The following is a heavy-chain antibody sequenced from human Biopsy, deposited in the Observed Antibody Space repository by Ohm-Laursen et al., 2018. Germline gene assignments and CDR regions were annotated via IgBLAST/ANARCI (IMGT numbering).Heavy chain of an antibody. J-gene: IGHJ4*02. CDR2: INSVGTI. D-gene: IGHD3-16*01. V-gene: IGHV3-11*01. CDR1: GFIFSDYY. CDR3: ARCVGIMAAPIDY. Sequence: SLRLSCTASGFIFSDYYMSWIRQAPGKGLEWVSNINSVGTINYADYVRGRFTISRDNATNSLYLQMNSLRVEDAAVYYCARCVGIMAAPIDYWGQGTLVTVSS.